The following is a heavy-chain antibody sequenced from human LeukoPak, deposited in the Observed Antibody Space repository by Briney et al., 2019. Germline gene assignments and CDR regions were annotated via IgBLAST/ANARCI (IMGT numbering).Heavy chain of an antibody. Sequence: GGSLRLSCAASGFTFSSYAMHWVRQAPGKGLEWVAVISYGGSNKYYADSVKGRFTISRDNSKNTLYLQMNSLRAEDTAVYYCARESGLYCSSTSCSTWAFDIWGQGTMVTVSS. CDR2: ISYGGSNK. CDR3: ARESGLYCSSTSCSTWAFDI. V-gene: IGHV3-30-3*01. D-gene: IGHD2-2*01. CDR1: GFTFSSYA. J-gene: IGHJ3*02.